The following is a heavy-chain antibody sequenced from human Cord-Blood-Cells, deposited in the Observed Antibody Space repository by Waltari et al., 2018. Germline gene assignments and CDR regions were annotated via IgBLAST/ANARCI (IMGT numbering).Heavy chain of an antibody. Sequence: QVQLQQWGAGLLKPSETLSLTCAVYGGSFSGYYWSWIRPPPGKGLEWIGEINHSGSTNYNPSLKSRVTISVDTSKNQFSLKLSSVTAADTAVYYCARALYYYDSSGPLDYWGQGTLVTVSS. J-gene: IGHJ4*02. V-gene: IGHV4-34*01. D-gene: IGHD3-22*01. CDR3: ARALYYYDSSGPLDY. CDR1: GGSFSGYY. CDR2: INHSGST.